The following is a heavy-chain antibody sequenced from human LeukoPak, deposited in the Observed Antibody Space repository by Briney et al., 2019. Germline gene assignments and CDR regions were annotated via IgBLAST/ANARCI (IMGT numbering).Heavy chain of an antibody. CDR2: ISAYNGNT. CDR1: GYTFTSYD. V-gene: IGHV1-18*01. D-gene: IGHD1-26*01. CDR3: ARLVGAAFDY. J-gene: IGHJ4*02. Sequence: ASVKVSFKASGYTFTSYDINWVRQAPGQGLEWMGWISAYNGNTNYAQKLQGRVTMTTDTSTSTAYMELRSLRSDDTAVYYCARLVGAAFDYWGQGTLVTVSS.